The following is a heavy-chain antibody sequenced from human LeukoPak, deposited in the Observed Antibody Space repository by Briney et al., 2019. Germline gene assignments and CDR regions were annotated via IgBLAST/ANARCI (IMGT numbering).Heavy chain of an antibody. Sequence: GASVKASCKASGYTFTSYYMHWVRQAPGQGLEWMGIINPSGGSTSYAQKFQGRVTMTRDTSTGTVYMELRSLRSEDTAVYYCARVSSPVLGYCSSTSCLYYYYYMDVWGKGTTVTVSS. D-gene: IGHD2-2*01. CDR2: INPSGGST. CDR1: GYTFTSYY. V-gene: IGHV1-46*01. J-gene: IGHJ6*03. CDR3: ARVSSPVLGYCSSTSCLYYYYYMDV.